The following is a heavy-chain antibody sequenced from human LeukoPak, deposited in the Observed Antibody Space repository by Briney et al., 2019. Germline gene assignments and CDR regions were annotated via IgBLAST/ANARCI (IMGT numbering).Heavy chain of an antibody. D-gene: IGHD3-22*01. J-gene: IGHJ3*02. CDR1: GGSFSGYY. CDR2: INHSGST. CDR3: ARGSILLRNAFDI. Sequence: SETLSLTCAVYGGSFSGYYWSWIRQPPGKGLEWIGEINHSGSTNYNPSLKSRVTISVDTSKNQFSLKLSSVTAADTAVYYCARGSILLRNAFDIWGQGTMVTVSS. V-gene: IGHV4-34*01.